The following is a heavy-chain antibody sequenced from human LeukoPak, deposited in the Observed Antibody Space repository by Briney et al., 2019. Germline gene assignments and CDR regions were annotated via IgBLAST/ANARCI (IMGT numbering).Heavy chain of an antibody. V-gene: IGHV3-48*04. CDR3: ARKDFSSGSFSY. CDR1: GFPFTRFF. CDR2: IGLSGSPL. Sequence: PGGSLRLSSADSGFPFTRFFISWVRPAPGEGAGGVSYIGLSGSPLDYADSVRGRFTISRDNARNSLYLEMNSLRAEDTAVYYCARKDFSSGSFSYWGQGTLVTVSS. D-gene: IGHD3-22*01. J-gene: IGHJ4*02.